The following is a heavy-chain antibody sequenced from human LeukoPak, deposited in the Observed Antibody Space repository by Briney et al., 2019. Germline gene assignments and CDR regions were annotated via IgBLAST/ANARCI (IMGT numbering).Heavy chain of an antibody. Sequence: GGSLRLSCAASGFSLSGYWMTWVRQAPGKGLEWVANINRDGSQKNHVDSVQGRFTISRDNAKNSLYLQMNSLRAEDTAVYYCARKLNRITMVRGVIGSDAFDIWGQGTMVTVSS. V-gene: IGHV3-7*01. CDR1: GFSLSGYW. D-gene: IGHD3-10*01. J-gene: IGHJ3*02. CDR2: INRDGSQK. CDR3: ARKLNRITMVRGVIGSDAFDI.